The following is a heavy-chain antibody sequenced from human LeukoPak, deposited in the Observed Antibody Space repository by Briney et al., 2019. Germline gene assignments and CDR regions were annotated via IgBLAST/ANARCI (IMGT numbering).Heavy chain of an antibody. D-gene: IGHD3-9*01. J-gene: IGHJ3*01. CDR2: ISYDGSNK. CDR3: AKGPYYNILTGYRKGGAFDV. V-gene: IGHV3-30*04. Sequence: GRSLRLSCAASGFTFSSYAMHWVRQAPGKGLEWVAVISYDGSNKYYADSVKGRFTISRDNSKNTLYLQMNSLRAEDTAVYYCAKGPYYNILTGYRKGGAFDVWGRGTMVTVSS. CDR1: GFTFSSYA.